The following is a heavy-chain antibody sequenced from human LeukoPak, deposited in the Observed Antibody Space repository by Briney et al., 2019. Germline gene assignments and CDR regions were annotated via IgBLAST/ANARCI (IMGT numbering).Heavy chain of an antibody. CDR2: ISAYNGNT. D-gene: IGHD6-13*01. V-gene: IGHV1-18*01. J-gene: IGHJ4*02. CDR3: ARDETLDTAAASGY. CDR1: GYIFTSYG. Sequence: ASVKVSCKASGYIFTSYGISWVRQAPGQGLEWMGWISAYNGNTNYAQKFQGRVTMTTDTSTSTAYMELRSLRSDDTAVYYCARDETLDTAAASGYWGQGTLVTVSS.